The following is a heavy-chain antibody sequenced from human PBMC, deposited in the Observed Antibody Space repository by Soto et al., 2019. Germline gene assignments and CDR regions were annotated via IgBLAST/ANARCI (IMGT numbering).Heavy chain of an antibody. CDR1: GYIFTAYS. D-gene: IGHD6-19*01. CDR2: FNPNSGDT. CDR3: AREASAVISLDY. V-gene: IGHV1-2*02. Sequence: ASVKVSCKASGYIFTAYSMHWVRQAPGQGLEWVGWFNPNSGDTIYTQKFQGRVTLTGDTSISTAYMELYSLTSDDTAVYYCAREASAVISLDYWGQGTLVTVSS. J-gene: IGHJ4*02.